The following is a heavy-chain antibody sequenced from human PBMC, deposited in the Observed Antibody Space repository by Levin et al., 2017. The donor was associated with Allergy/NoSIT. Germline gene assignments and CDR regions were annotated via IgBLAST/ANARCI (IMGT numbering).Heavy chain of an antibody. CDR1: GFDFSIYG. CDR2: ITGAGNNR. V-gene: IGHV3-30*03. Sequence: AGGSLRLSCAASGFDFSIYGMHWVRQAPGKGLEWVALITGAGNNRYYGDSVKGRFTISRDNSKNTLYLQMNSLRDDDTAVYYCASRGDMDVWGQGTTVTVSS. J-gene: IGHJ6*02. CDR3: ASRGDMDV.